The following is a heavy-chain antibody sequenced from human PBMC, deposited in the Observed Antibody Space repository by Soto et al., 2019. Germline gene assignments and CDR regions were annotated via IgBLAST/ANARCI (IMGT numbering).Heavy chain of an antibody. J-gene: IGHJ4*02. D-gene: IGHD2-2*02. Sequence: QVQLVQSGAEVKKPGSSVKVSCKASGGTFSSYTISWVRQAPGQGLEWMGRIIPILGIANYAQKFQGRVTITADKSTSTASIELSSLRYEDTAVYYYAVEYCSSTSCYRDYWGQGTLVTVSS. CDR1: GGTFSSYT. CDR2: IIPILGIA. CDR3: AVEYCSSTSCYRDY. V-gene: IGHV1-69*02.